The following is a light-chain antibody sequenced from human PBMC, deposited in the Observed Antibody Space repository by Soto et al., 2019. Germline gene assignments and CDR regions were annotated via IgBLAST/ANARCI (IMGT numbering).Light chain of an antibody. Sequence: EIVLTQSPATLSLSPGERATLSCRASQSISSYLAWYQQKPDQAPRLLIYDASNRATGIPARFSGSWSGTDFTLTISSLGPEDFAVYYCHQRSTWPFTFGPGTKVDIK. CDR2: DAS. CDR3: HQRSTWPFT. J-gene: IGKJ3*01. CDR1: QSISSY. V-gene: IGKV3-11*01.